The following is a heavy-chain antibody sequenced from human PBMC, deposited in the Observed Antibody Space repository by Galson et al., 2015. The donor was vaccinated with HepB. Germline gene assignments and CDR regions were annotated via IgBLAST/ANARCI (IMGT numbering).Heavy chain of an antibody. V-gene: IGHV1-2*06. CDR2: INPNSGDT. CDR1: GYTFTGYY. CDR3: ATLYGDDIVDY. J-gene: IGHJ4*02. D-gene: IGHD4-17*01. Sequence: ASVKVSCKASGYTFTGYYMHWVRQAPGQGLEWMGRINPNSGDTNYAQIFQGRVTLTRDTSISTAYMELTRLRSDDTAVYYCATLYGDDIVDYWGQGTLVTVSS.